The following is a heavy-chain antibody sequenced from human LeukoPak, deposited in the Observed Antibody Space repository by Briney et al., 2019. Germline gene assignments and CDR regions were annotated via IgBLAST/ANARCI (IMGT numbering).Heavy chain of an antibody. Sequence: SVKVSCKASGGTFSIYAINWVRQAPGQGLEGRGGIIPMFGTPNYAQNFQGTVTITADESTSTAYMELSSLRSDDTALYYCATTPGKIWFGELSRXGQGNLVTVSS. D-gene: IGHD3-10*01. J-gene: IGHJ4*02. CDR2: IIPMFGTP. CDR3: ATTPGKIWFGELSR. V-gene: IGHV1-69*13. CDR1: GGTFSIYA.